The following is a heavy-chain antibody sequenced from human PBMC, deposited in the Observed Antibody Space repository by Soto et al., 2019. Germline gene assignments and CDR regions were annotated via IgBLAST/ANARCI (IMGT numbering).Heavy chain of an antibody. CDR1: GFTFRSYW. D-gene: IGHD1-20*01. V-gene: IGHV3-74*01. CDR2: INSDGSST. Sequence: GGSLRLSCAASGFTFRSYWMHWDRQAPGKGLVWVSRINSDGSSTSYADSVKGRFTISRDNAKNTLYLQMNSLRAEDTAVYYCARDNNWNDLDYWGQGTLVTVSS. J-gene: IGHJ4*02. CDR3: ARDNNWNDLDY.